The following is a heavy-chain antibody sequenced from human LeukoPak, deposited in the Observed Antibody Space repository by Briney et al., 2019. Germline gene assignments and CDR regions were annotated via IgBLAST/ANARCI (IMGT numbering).Heavy chain of an antibody. V-gene: IGHV3-30*18. CDR2: ISYDGSNK. J-gene: IGHJ6*02. Sequence: GGSLRLSCAASGFTFSPFWMHWVRQAPGKGLEWVAVISYDGSNKYYADSVKGRFTISRDNSKNTLYLQMNSLRAEDTAVYYCAKDQYCSSTSCYTEGDYYYYGMDVWGQGTTVTVSS. CDR1: GFTFSPFW. D-gene: IGHD2-2*02. CDR3: AKDQYCSSTSCYTEGDYYYYGMDV.